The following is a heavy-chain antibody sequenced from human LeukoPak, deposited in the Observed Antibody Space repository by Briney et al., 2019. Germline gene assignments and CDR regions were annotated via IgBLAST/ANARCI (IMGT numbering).Heavy chain of an antibody. CDR2: IYYSGST. CDR3: ASYQDSSGYYQDY. V-gene: IGHV4-59*01. CDR1: GGSISSYY. J-gene: IGHJ4*02. Sequence: PSETLSLTCTVSGGSISSYYWSWIRQPPGKGLEWIGYIYYSGSTNYNPSLKSRVTISVDTSKNQFSLKLSSVTAADTAVYYCASYQDSSGYYQDYWGQGTLVTVSS. D-gene: IGHD3-22*01.